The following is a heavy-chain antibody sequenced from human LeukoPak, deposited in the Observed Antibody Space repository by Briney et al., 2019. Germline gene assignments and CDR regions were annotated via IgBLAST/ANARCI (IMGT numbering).Heavy chain of an antibody. CDR3: ARDVSSSSWTVEY. Sequence: SETLSLTCAVSGYSISSGYYWGWIRQPPGKGLEWIGSIYHSGSTYYNPSLKSRVTISVDTSKNQFSLKLSSVTAADTAVYYCARDVSSSSWTVEYWGQGTLVTVSS. CDR1: GYSISSGYY. V-gene: IGHV4-38-2*02. J-gene: IGHJ4*02. CDR2: IYHSGST. D-gene: IGHD6-13*01.